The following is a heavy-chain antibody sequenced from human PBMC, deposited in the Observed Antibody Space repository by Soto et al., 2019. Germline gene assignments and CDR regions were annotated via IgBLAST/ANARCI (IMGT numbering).Heavy chain of an antibody. CDR3: AKATEEGRAFDI. CDR2: ISGSGGST. CDR1: GFTFSSYA. J-gene: IGHJ3*02. Sequence: PGGSLRLSCAASGFTFSSYAMSWVRQAPGKGLECVSAISGSGGSTYYADSVKGRFTISRDNSKNTLYLQMNSLRAEDTAVYYCAKATEEGRAFDIWGQGTMVTVSS. V-gene: IGHV3-23*01.